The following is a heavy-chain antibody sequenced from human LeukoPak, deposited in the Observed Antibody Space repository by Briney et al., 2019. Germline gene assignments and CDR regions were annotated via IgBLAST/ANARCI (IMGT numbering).Heavy chain of an antibody. J-gene: IGHJ6*02. CDR2: ISSSSSTI. CDR3: AKYLEPTAVLMDV. V-gene: IGHV3-48*01. Sequence: PGGSLRLSCAASGFTFSSYSFNWVRQAPGKGLEWVSYISSSSSTIYYADSVKGRFTISRDNSKNTLYLQMNSLRAEDTAVYHCAKYLEPTAVLMDVWGQGTTVTVSS. D-gene: IGHD1-1*01. CDR1: GFTFSSYS.